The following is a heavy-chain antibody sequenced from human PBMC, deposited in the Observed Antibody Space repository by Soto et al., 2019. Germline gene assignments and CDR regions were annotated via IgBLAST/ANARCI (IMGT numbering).Heavy chain of an antibody. CDR1: GGYFSCYY. V-gene: IGHV4-34*01. D-gene: IGHD3-10*01. Sequence: SVTLSLTCPVYGGYFSCYYWSWIRQTPGKGLEWIGEINHSGSTNYNPSLKGRVTISVDTSKNQFSLKLSSVTAADTAVYYCARAVRGKLWFGKNGMDGWGQGTRVTVSS. CDR2: INHSGST. J-gene: IGHJ6*02. CDR3: ARAVRGKLWFGKNGMDG.